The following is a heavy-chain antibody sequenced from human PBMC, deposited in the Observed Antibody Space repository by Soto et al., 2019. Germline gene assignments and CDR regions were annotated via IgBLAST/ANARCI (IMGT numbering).Heavy chain of an antibody. D-gene: IGHD3-22*01. Sequence: ASVKVSCKASGYTFTGYYMHWVRQAPGQGLEWMGWINPNSGGTNYAQKFQGRVTMTRDTSISTAYMELSRLRSDDTAMYYCARLLIITMIVVVTTLYYYGMDVWGQGTTVTVSS. J-gene: IGHJ6*02. CDR1: GYTFTGYY. V-gene: IGHV1-2*02. CDR3: ARLLIITMIVVVTTLYYYGMDV. CDR2: INPNSGGT.